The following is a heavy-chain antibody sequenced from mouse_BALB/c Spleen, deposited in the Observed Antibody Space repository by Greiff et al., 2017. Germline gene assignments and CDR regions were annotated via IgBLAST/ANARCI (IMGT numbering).Heavy chain of an antibody. D-gene: IGHD2-1*01. Sequence: EVKVVESGAELVKPGASVKLSCTASGFNIKDTYMHWVKQRPEQGLEWIGRIDPANGNTKYDPKFQGKATITADTSSNTAYLQLSSLTSEDTAVYYCAPYGNSSMDYWGQGTSVTVSS. V-gene: IGHV14-3*02. CDR2: IDPANGNT. J-gene: IGHJ4*01. CDR1: GFNIKDTY. CDR3: APYGNSSMDY.